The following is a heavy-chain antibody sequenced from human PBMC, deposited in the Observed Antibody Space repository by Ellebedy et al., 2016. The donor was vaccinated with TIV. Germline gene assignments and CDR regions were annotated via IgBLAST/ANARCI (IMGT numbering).Heavy chain of an antibody. J-gene: IGHJ4*02. CDR3: VRHELGSNAAFDS. CDR2: IDPSDSYN. CDR1: GYSFIHFW. D-gene: IGHD7-27*01. Sequence: GESLKISCKGSGYSFIHFWITWVRQMPGKGLEWMGRIDPSDSYNKYRTYSPSFQGHVTISVDKSISTAFLQWSSVRASDTAMYFCVRHELGSNAAFDSWGQGTLVTVSS. V-gene: IGHV5-10-1*01.